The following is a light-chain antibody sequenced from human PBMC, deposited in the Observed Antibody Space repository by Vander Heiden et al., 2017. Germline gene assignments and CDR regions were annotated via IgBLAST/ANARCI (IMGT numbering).Light chain of an antibody. V-gene: IGKV3-15*01. CDR3: QQYDNWLYT. J-gene: IGKJ2*01. CDR2: GAS. Sequence: LVMTHSPATLSVSPGDRATLACRASQSVTSNLAWYQQKPGQAPRLLVYGASTRATGIPARFSGSGSGTEFTLTISSLQSEDFAVYYCQQYDNWLYTFGQGTKLEIK. CDR1: QSVTSN.